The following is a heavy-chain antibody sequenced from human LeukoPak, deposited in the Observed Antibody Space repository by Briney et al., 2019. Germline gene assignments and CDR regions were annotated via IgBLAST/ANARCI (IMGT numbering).Heavy chain of an antibody. V-gene: IGHV3-74*01. D-gene: IGHD2-8*01. CDR2: ISGDGSST. Sequence: GGSLRLSCVASGFTFRNYYMHWVRQVPGKGLVRVSRISGDGSSTFYADSVKGRFTISRDSAKNSLYVQMNSLRADDSAVYYCARSSNGVYIQWGQGTLVTVSS. CDR3: ARSSNGVYIQ. J-gene: IGHJ4*02. CDR1: GFTFRNYY.